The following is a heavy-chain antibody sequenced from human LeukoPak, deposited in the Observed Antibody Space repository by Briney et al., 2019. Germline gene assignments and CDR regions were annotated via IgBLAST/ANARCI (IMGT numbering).Heavy chain of an antibody. V-gene: IGHV4-59*11. CDR2: IYYSGST. Sequence: SETLSLTCTVAGGSTSSLYWNWIRQPPGKGLEWIGYIYYSGSTKYNPSLKSRVTISTDTSKKHVSLKLTSVTAADTAVYYCARALDNRDPKLGYYYYGMDVWGQGTTVTVSS. CDR1: GGSTSSLY. D-gene: IGHD1-14*01. CDR3: ARALDNRDPKLGYYYYGMDV. J-gene: IGHJ6*02.